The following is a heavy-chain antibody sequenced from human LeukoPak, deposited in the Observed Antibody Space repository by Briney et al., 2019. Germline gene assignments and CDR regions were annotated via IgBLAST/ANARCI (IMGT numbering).Heavy chain of an antibody. D-gene: IGHD3-16*01. Sequence: ASVKVSCKASGCTFTSSAVQWVRQAGGQRLEWIGWIVVGSGNTNYAQKFQERVTITRDMSTSTAYMELSRRRSEDTAVYYCAADTFPSNDDAFDIRGQGTMVTVSS. CDR1: GCTFTSSA. CDR2: IVVGSGNT. J-gene: IGHJ3*02. V-gene: IGHV1-58*01. CDR3: AADTFPSNDDAFDI.